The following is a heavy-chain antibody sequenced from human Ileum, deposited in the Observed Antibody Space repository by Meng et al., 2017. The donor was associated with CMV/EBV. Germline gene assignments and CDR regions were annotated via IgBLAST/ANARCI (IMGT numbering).Heavy chain of an antibody. D-gene: IGHD3-10*01. V-gene: IGHV3-30*09. CDR3: ARGKGPGSYLVDY. J-gene: IGHJ4*02. Sequence: GESLKISCVTSGFTLSNYAIRWVRQAPGEGLEWVALVSSDGSFEYYADSVKGRFAISRDNSKNTVFLQMNSLRLDDTAMYYCARGKGPGSYLVDYWGQGTLVTVSS. CDR1: GFTLSNYA. CDR2: VSSDGSFE.